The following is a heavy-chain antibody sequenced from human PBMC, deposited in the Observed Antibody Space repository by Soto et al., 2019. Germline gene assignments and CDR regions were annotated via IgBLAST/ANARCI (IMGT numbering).Heavy chain of an antibody. J-gene: IGHJ4*02. V-gene: IGHV4-59*08. Sequence: PSETLSLTCTVSGGSITDYYLSWIRQPPGKGLEWIGYFSYVRGTNNSPSLKSRATISGDTSKNQLSLNLSSVTSADTAVYYCERHFRDAYTALAFWGQGTLVTVSS. CDR1: GGSITDYY. D-gene: IGHD2-2*01. CDR3: ERHFRDAYTALAF. CDR2: FSYVRGT.